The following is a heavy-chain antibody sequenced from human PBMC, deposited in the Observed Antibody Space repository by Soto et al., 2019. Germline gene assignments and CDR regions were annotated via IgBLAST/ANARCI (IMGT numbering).Heavy chain of an antibody. Sequence: PXESLKSSCKTSGYTLSGHWISWVRQVPGKGLQWMGNIDPSDSYINYNPAFRGHVTFSVDKSNSTAYLHWRSLGPSDTAIYYCARHGAAIWLGYWGQGPLVTVSS. CDR2: IDPSDSYI. V-gene: IGHV5-10-1*01. CDR1: GYTLSGHW. CDR3: ARHGAAIWLGY. D-gene: IGHD6-19*01. J-gene: IGHJ4*02.